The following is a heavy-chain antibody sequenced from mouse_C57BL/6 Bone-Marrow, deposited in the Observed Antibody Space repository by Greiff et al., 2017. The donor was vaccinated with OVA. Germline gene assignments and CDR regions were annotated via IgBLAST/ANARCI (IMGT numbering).Heavy chain of an antibody. CDR3: ARHCPTMVKRDWFAY. J-gene: IGHJ3*01. D-gene: IGHD2-10*01. V-gene: IGHV1-62-2*01. CDR1: GYTFTEYT. Sequence: QVQLQQSGAELVKPGASVKLSCKASGYTFTEYTIHWVKQRSGQGLEWIGWFYPGSGSIKYNEKFKDKATLTADESSSTVYMELRRLPSAYSSVYFCARHCPTMVKRDWFAYWGQGTLVTVSA. CDR2: FYPGSGSI.